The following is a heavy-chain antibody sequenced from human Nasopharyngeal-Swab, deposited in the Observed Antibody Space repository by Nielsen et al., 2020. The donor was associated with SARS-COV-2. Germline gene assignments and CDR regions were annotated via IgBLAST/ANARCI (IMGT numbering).Heavy chain of an antibody. CDR2: IKQDGSEK. V-gene: IGHV3-7*01. D-gene: IGHD4-17*01. CDR3: ARDAPAHYGAFY. Sequence: GGSLRLSCAGSGFTFSSKWMNWARQAPGKGLEWVANIKQDGSEKYYVDSVKGRFSISRDSSKNTLYLQMDSLRGEDTAVYYCARDAPAHYGAFYWGRGTLVTVSS. CDR1: GFTFSSKW. J-gene: IGHJ4*02.